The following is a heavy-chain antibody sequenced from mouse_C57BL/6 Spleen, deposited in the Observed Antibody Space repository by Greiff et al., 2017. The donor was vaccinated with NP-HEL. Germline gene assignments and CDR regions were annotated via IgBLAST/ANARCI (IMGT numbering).Heavy chain of an antibody. J-gene: IGHJ3*01. CDR1: GFNFNTYA. D-gene: IGHD2-4*01. V-gene: IGHV10-1*01. CDR3: VRHSYDYDDWFAY. Sequence: GGGLVQPKGSLKLSCAASGFNFNTYAMNWVRQAPGKGLEWVARIRSKSNNYATYYADSVKDRFTISRDDSESMLYLQMNNLKTEDTAMYYCVRHSYDYDDWFAYWGQGTLVTVSA. CDR2: IRSKSNNYAT.